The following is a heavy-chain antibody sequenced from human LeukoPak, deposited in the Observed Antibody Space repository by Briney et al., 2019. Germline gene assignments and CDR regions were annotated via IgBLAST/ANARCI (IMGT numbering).Heavy chain of an antibody. Sequence: SETLSLTCTLSEGSISGHYWSWIRQPPGKGLEWLAYIHYTGRTNYNPSLKSRLTISLDTSKNQFSLNVRSVTAADTAVYYCARHCPYSGDDYHHDFDFWGQGTMVTVSS. CDR1: EGSISGHY. V-gene: IGHV4-59*08. J-gene: IGHJ3*01. CDR3: ARHCPYSGDDYHHDFDF. D-gene: IGHD2-21*01. CDR2: IHYTGRT.